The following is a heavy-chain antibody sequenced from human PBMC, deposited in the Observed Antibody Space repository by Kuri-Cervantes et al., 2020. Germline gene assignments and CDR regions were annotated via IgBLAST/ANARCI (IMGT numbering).Heavy chain of an antibody. Sequence: ASVKVSCKASGYTFTGYYMHWVRQAPGKGLEWMGGFDPEDGETIYAQKFQGRVTMTEDTSTDTAYMELSSLRSEDTAVYYCATFGRVPNTEPREYYYYYMDVWGKGTTVTVSS. V-gene: IGHV1-24*01. D-gene: IGHD1-26*01. CDR2: FDPEDGET. CDR1: GYTFTGYY. J-gene: IGHJ6*03. CDR3: ATFGRVPNTEPREYYYYYMDV.